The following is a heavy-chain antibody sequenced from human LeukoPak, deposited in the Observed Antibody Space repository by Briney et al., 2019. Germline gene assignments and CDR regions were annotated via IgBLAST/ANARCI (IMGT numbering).Heavy chain of an antibody. V-gene: IGHV3-74*01. CDR3: TRDMISVDFFDF. CDR1: GFTFSSYW. CDR2: INTDGSST. J-gene: IGHJ4*02. Sequence: GGSLRLSCAASGFTFSSYWMHWVRQAPGKGLVWVSRINTDGSSTSYADSVKGRFTISRDNDKNTLYLQMNSLRVEDTAVYYCTRDMISVDFFDFWGQGTLVAVSS. D-gene: IGHD3-22*01.